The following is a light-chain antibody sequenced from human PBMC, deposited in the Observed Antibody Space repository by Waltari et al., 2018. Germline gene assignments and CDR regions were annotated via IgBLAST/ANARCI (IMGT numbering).Light chain of an antibody. Sequence: VLTPPPSASGTHGSTVPVSCPGSSSNIGSNSVACDEQFPGMSPRLLIYSNNERPSGVPDRFSGSKSGSSASLTISVLHFEDESDYYCATWDDSLNGRVFGGGTKLTVL. CDR1: SSNIGSNS. CDR2: SNN. V-gene: IGLV1-44*01. CDR3: ATWDDSLNGRV. J-gene: IGLJ3*02.